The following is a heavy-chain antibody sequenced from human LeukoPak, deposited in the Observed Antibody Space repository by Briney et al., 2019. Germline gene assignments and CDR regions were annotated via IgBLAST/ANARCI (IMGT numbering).Heavy chain of an antibody. CDR3: ARGLRYCSSTSCSTFDY. CDR1: GGSFSGNY. V-gene: IGHV4-34*01. D-gene: IGHD2-2*01. CDR2: IINSGST. J-gene: IGHJ4*02. Sequence: TETLSLTCAVHGGSFSGNYRSWIRQPQGKWLEWNGEIINSGSTNYTPSLKTRVTISVDTSKNQLSLKLSSVTAADTAVYYCARGLRYCSSTSCSTFDYWGQGTPVTVSS.